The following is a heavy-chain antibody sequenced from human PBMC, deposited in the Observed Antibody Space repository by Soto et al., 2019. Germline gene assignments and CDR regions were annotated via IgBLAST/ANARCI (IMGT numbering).Heavy chain of an antibody. Sequence: PGESLKISCKGSVYSFTSYWISWVRQMPGKGLEWMGRIDPSDSYTNYSPSFQGHVTISADKSISTAYLQWSSLKASDTAMYYCSSWGPQWLAARDPWGQGTLVTV. J-gene: IGHJ5*02. CDR2: IDPSDSYT. CDR3: SSWGPQWLAARDP. D-gene: IGHD6-19*01. CDR1: VYSFTSYW. V-gene: IGHV5-10-1*01.